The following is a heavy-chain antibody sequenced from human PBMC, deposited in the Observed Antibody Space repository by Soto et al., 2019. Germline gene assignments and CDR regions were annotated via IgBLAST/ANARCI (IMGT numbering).Heavy chain of an antibody. J-gene: IGHJ2*01. CDR3: AITPNCGRDCSADSYWFFDL. Sequence: EVQLLESGGNLVQPGGSLRLSCAASGLTFSTYAMSWVRQAPGKGLEWVSALSGGGLSTYYAASVKGRFTISRDNSRNTLFLQMSALRAEDTAVYYCAITPNCGRDCSADSYWFFDLWGRGNLVTVSS. D-gene: IGHD2-21*02. CDR2: LSGGGLST. V-gene: IGHV3-23*01. CDR1: GLTFSTYA.